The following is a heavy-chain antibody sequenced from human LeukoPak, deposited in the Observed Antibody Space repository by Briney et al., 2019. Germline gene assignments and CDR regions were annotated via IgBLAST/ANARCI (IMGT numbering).Heavy chain of an antibody. J-gene: IGHJ4*02. CDR1: GFIFSSYW. V-gene: IGHV3-74*01. D-gene: IGHD2-21*02. CDR3: ARARYCGGDCYWAFDY. CDR2: INSDGSST. Sequence: PGGSLRLSCAASGFIFSSYWMHWVRQAPGKGLVWVSRINSDGSSTSYADSVKGRFTISRDNAKNTLYLQMNSLRAEDTAVYYCARARYCGGDCYWAFDYWGQGTLVTVSS.